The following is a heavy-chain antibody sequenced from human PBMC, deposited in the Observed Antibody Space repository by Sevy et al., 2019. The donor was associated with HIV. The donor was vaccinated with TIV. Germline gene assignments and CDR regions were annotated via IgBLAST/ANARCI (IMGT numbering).Heavy chain of an antibody. Sequence: EGSLRLSCAASGFTFSGSAMHWVRQASGKVLEWVGRIGSNANSYATAYAASVKGRFTISRDDSKNTAYLQMNSLKTEDTAVYYCTSLYSSSSRSLGYWGQGTLVTVSS. CDR1: GFTFSGSA. D-gene: IGHD6-6*01. V-gene: IGHV3-73*01. CDR3: TSLYSSSSRSLGY. CDR2: IGSNANSYAT. J-gene: IGHJ4*02.